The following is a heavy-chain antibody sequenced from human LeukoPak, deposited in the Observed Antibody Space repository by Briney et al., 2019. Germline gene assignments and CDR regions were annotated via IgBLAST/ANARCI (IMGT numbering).Heavy chain of an antibody. Sequence: ASVKVSCKASGYTFTAYYVHWVRQAPGQRLEWMGCIDPDSGGTKSAQKFQGRVTMTRDTSISTASMELSRLRSDDTAVYYCAREYYDTSGTKYAFDIWGQGTMVTVSS. CDR1: GYTFTAYY. V-gene: IGHV1-2*02. CDR2: IDPDSGGT. D-gene: IGHD3-22*01. CDR3: AREYYDTSGTKYAFDI. J-gene: IGHJ3*02.